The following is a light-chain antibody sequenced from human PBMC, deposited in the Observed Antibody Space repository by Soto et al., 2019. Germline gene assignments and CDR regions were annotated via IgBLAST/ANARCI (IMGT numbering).Light chain of an antibody. CDR2: GAS. CDR3: QQYGSSPGT. J-gene: IGKJ2*01. V-gene: IGKV3-20*01. Sequence: EIVLTQSPGTLSLSPGERATLSCRASQTVSNNYLAWYQQQPGRAPRLLIYGASSRATGIPDRFSGSVSRTDFTLTITRLEAEDFAVYYCQQYGSSPGTFGRGTKLEIK. CDR1: QTVSNNY.